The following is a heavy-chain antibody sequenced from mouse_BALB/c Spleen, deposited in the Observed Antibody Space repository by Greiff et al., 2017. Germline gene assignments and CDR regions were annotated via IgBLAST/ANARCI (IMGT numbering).Heavy chain of an antibody. Sequence: VQLQQSGAELVRPGVSVKISCKGSGYTFTDYAMHWVKQSHAKSLEWIGVISTYYGDASYNQKFKGKATMTVDKSSSTAYMELARLTSEDSAIYYCARRIYAMDYWGQGTSVTVSS. V-gene: IGHV1S137*01. CDR3: ARRIYAMDY. CDR1: GYTFTDYA. J-gene: IGHJ4*01. CDR2: ISTYYGDA.